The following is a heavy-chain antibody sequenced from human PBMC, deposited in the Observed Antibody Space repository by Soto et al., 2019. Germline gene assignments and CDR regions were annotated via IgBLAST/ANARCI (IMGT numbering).Heavy chain of an antibody. J-gene: IGHJ3*02. D-gene: IGHD6-25*01. Sequence: QVQLQESGPGLVKPSETLSLTCTVSGGSISSYYWSWIRQPPGKGLEWIGYIYNSGSTNYNPSLTSRVTISVDTSKNQFSLKLSSVTAADTAVYYCARLAAIHDAFDIWGQGTMVTVSS. CDR3: ARLAAIHDAFDI. V-gene: IGHV4-59*08. CDR2: IYNSGST. CDR1: GGSISSYY.